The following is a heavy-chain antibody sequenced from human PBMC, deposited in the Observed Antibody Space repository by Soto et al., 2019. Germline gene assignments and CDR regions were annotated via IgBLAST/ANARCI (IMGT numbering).Heavy chain of an antibody. CDR2: IESETDGGTT. V-gene: IGHV3-15*04. D-gene: IGHD6-13*01. Sequence: DVQLVESGGGLVKPGESLRLSCAASGFTFTNAWMSWVRQAPGKGLEWVGRIESETDGGTTDYAAPVKGRFTISADHSKNTLYLQMNSLKPEDAAVYYCVTDITLSVAGRLYWGQGTLVTVSS. CDR1: GFTFTNAW. CDR3: VTDITLSVAGRLY. J-gene: IGHJ4*02.